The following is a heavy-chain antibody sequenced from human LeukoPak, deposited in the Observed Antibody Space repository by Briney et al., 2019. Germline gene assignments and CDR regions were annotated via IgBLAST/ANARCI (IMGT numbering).Heavy chain of an antibody. V-gene: IGHV1-2*02. Sequence: ASVKVSCKASGYTFTGYYKHWVRQAPGQGLEWMGWINPNSGGTNYAQKFQGRVTMTRDTSISTAYMELSRLRSDDTAVYYCARVPSITRALDYWGQGTLVTVSS. CDR1: GYTFTGYY. D-gene: IGHD7-27*01. CDR3: ARVPSITRALDY. J-gene: IGHJ4*02. CDR2: INPNSGGT.